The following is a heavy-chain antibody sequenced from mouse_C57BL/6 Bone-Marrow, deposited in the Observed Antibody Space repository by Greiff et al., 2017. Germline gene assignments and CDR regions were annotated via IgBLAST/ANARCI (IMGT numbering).Heavy chain of an antibody. J-gene: IGHJ1*03. V-gene: IGHV1-81*01. Sequence: VQLQQSGAELARPGASVKLSCKASGYTFTSYGISWVKQRTGQGLEWIGEIYPRSGNTYYNEKFKGKATLTADKSSSTAYMELRSLTSEDSAVDFCARDLVTTVVATDWYFDVWGTGTTVTVSS. CDR2: IYPRSGNT. CDR3: ARDLVTTVVATDWYFDV. CDR1: GYTFTSYG. D-gene: IGHD1-1*01.